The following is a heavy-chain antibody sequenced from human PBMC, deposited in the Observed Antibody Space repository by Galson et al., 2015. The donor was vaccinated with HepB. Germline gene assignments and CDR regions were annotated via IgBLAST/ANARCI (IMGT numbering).Heavy chain of an antibody. V-gene: IGHV1-3*01. Sequence: SVKVSCKASGYTFTTYPMHWVRQAPGQRLEWMGWISADNDDTQYSQKFQGRITITRDTSASTAYMELSNLRPADTAVYFCARDSAYFSGDYIGVYHFDLWGPGTLVTVSS. CDR1: GYTFTTYP. CDR3: ARDSAYFSGDYIGVYHFDL. J-gene: IGHJ4*02. CDR2: ISADNDDT. D-gene: IGHD4-17*01.